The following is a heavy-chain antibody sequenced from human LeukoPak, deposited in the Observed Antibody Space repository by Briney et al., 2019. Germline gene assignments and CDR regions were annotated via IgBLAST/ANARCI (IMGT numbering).Heavy chain of an antibody. Sequence: SETLSLTCTVFGGSISSYYWSWIRQPPGKGLEWIGYIYYSGSTNYNPSLKSRVTISVDTSKNQFSLKLSSVTAADTAAYYCARTLYDFWSGYYPNWFDPWGQGTLVTVSS. J-gene: IGHJ5*02. D-gene: IGHD3-3*01. CDR1: GGSISSYY. CDR3: ARTLYDFWSGYYPNWFDP. V-gene: IGHV4-59*12. CDR2: IYYSGST.